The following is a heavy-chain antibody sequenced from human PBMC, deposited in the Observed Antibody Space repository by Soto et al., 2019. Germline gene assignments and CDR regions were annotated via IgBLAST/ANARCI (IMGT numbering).Heavy chain of an antibody. CDR3: ARGLHSLFDY. D-gene: IGHD2-21*01. Sequence: GASRRRSWAASGFTFSNYGMHWVRQAPGKGLEWVAVIWYDGNNKYYADSVKGRFTISRDNSNNTLYVQMTSLRAEDTAVYYCARGLHSLFDYWGQGTLVTAPQ. V-gene: IGHV3-33*01. CDR2: IWYDGNNK. J-gene: IGHJ4*02. CDR1: GFTFSNYG.